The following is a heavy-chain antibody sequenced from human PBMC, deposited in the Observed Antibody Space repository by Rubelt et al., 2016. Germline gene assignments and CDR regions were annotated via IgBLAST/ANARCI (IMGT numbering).Heavy chain of an antibody. J-gene: IGHJ4*02. CDR3: AREMSGSYYGNDY. CDR1: GGSISSSSYY. CDR2: IYYSGGT. V-gene: IGHV4-39*07. Sequence: QLQLQESGPGLVKPSETLSLTCTVSGGSISSSSYYWGWIRQPPGKGLEWIGSIYYSGGTYYNPSLKSRVTISVDTSKNQCSLKLSAVTAADTAVYYCAREMSGSYYGNDYWGQGTLVTVSS. D-gene: IGHD1-26*01.